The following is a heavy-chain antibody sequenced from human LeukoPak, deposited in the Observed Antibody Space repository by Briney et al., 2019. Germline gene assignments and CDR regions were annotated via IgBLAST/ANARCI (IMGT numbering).Heavy chain of an antibody. J-gene: IGHJ4*02. D-gene: IGHD3-10*01. CDR1: GFTFSSYG. CDR3: AAEMVRNFDY. Sequence: PGRSLRLSCAASGFTFSSYGMHWVRQAPGKGLEWVAVISYDGSNKYYADFVKGRFTISRDNSKNTLYLQMNSLRAEDTAVYYCAAEMVRNFDYWGQGTLVTVSS. CDR2: ISYDGSNK. V-gene: IGHV3-30*03.